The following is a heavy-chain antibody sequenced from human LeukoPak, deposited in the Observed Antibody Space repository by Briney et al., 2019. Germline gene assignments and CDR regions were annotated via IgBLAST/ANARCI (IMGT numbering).Heavy chain of an antibody. J-gene: IGHJ4*02. V-gene: IGHV4-59*11. CDR2: IYYSGST. CDR3: ARGPYGELGH. CDR1: GGSISSHY. Sequence: PSETLSLTCTVSGGSISSHYWSWIRQPPGKGLEWIGYIYYSGSTNYNPSLKSRVTISVDTSKNQFSLKPSSVTAADTAVYYCARGPYGELGHWGQGTLVTVSS. D-gene: IGHD4-17*01.